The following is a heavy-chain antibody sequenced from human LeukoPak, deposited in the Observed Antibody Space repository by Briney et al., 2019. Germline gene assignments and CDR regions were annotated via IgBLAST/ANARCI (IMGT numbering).Heavy chain of an antibody. D-gene: IGHD3-22*01. CDR3: ARGLRATMIVVADAFDI. CDR2: ISDSGSA. Sequence: SETLSLTCTVSGGSISNYYWTWIRQPPGKGLEWVGHISDSGSANYNPSLKSRVTISGDTSKNQVSLNLGSVTAADTAVYYCARGLRATMIVVADAFDIWGQGTMVTVSS. CDR1: GGSISNYY. V-gene: IGHV4-59*01. J-gene: IGHJ3*02.